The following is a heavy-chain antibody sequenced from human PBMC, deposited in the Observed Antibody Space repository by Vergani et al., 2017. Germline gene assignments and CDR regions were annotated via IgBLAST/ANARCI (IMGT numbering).Heavy chain of an antibody. J-gene: IGHJ3*02. CDR1: GGSISGYY. V-gene: IGHV4-59*01. Sequence: QVQLQESGPGLVKPSETLSLTCTVSGGSISGYYWSWIRQPAGKGLEWIGYIYYTGSTNYSPSRKGRVTITVDTSKNQFSLKLSSVTAADTTVYYCARATLGYCSSTSCYGKALDIWGQGTMVTVSS. D-gene: IGHD2-2*01. CDR3: ARATLGYCSSTSCYGKALDI. CDR2: IYYTGST.